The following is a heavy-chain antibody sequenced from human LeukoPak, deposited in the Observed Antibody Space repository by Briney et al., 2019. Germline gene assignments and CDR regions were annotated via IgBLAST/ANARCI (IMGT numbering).Heavy chain of an antibody. Sequence: SQTLSLTCTVSGGSISSGGYYWSWIRQHPGKGLEWIGYIYYSGSTYYNPSLKSRVTISVDTSKNQFSLKLSSVTAADTAVYYCARDRATGDYFDYWGQGTLVTVSS. CDR1: GGSISSGGYY. CDR3: ARDRATGDYFDY. D-gene: IGHD1-14*01. J-gene: IGHJ4*02. V-gene: IGHV4-31*03. CDR2: IYYSGST.